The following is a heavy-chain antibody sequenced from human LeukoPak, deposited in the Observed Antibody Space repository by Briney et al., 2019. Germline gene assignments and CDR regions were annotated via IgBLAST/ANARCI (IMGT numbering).Heavy chain of an antibody. CDR3: ARSDQWLVPFDY. CDR2: IYYSGST. V-gene: IGHV4-59*01. CDR1: GGSISSYY. D-gene: IGHD6-19*01. Sequence: SETLSLTCTVSGGSISSYYWSWVRQPPGKGLEWIGYIYYSGSTNYNPSLKSRVTISVDTSKNQFSLKLSSVAAADTAVYYCARSDQWLVPFDYWGQGTLVTVSS. J-gene: IGHJ4*02.